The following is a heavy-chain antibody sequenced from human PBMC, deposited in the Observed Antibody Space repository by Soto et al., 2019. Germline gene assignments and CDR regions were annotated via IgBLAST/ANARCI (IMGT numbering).Heavy chain of an antibody. CDR1: GGSFSGYY. CDR2: INHSGST. V-gene: IGHV4-34*01. J-gene: IGHJ4*02. CDR3: ARVIPTYYGSSGSFDY. D-gene: IGHD3-22*01. Sequence: SETLSLTCAVYGGSFSGYYWSWIRQPPGKGLEWIGEINHSGSTNYNPSLKSRVTISVDTSKNQFSLKLSSVTAADTAVYYCARVIPTYYGSSGSFDYRGQRTPVTVSS.